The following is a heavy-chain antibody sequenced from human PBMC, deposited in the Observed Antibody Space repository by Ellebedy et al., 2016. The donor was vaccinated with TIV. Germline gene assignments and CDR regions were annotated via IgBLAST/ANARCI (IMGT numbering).Heavy chain of an antibody. Sequence: SVKVSCKASGGTFRTYTVTWARQAPGPGLEWVGGILPISPTPNYAQQFQGRVTITADESANIVYMELSSLSSDDTAVYYCARGKDSGNYVGWFDPWGQGTLVTVSS. CDR2: ILPISPTP. V-gene: IGHV1-69*13. CDR3: ARGKDSGNYVGWFDP. J-gene: IGHJ5*02. D-gene: IGHD4-11*01. CDR1: GGTFRTYT.